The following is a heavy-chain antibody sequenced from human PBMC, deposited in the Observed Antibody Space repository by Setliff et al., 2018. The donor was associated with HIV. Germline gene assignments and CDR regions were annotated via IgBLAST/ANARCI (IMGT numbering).Heavy chain of an antibody. CDR3: ATQRDIVMVPGQGGFDI. J-gene: IGHJ3*02. CDR1: GYTFTSYD. V-gene: IGHV1-8*02. D-gene: IGHD2-2*01. Sequence: ASVKVSCKASGYTFTSYDINWVRQATGQGLEWMGWVNPNSGNTGYAQKFRGRVTMTRDTSISTAYIELSGLISEDAAVYYCATQRDIVMVPGQGGFDIWAQGTMVTVSS. CDR2: VNPNSGNT.